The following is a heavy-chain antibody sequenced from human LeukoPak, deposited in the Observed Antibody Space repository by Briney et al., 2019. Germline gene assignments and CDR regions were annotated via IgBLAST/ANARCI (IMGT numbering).Heavy chain of an antibody. D-gene: IGHD1-1*01. Sequence: KPSETLSLTCAVSGYSISSGYYWGWIRQPPGQGLEWIGSIYHSGSTYYNPSLKSRVTISVDTSKNQFSPKLSSVAAADTAVYYCARLERPYYFDYWGQGTLVTVSS. J-gene: IGHJ4*02. CDR2: IYHSGST. CDR3: ARLERPYYFDY. CDR1: GYSISSGYY. V-gene: IGHV4-38-2*01.